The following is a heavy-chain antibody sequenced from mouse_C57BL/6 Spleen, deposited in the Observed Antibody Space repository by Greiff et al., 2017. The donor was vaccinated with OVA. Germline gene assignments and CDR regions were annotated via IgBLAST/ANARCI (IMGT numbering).Heavy chain of an antibody. CDR3: ARGDYSKNYAMDY. J-gene: IGHJ4*01. V-gene: IGHV1-64*01. CDR1: GYTFTSYW. CDR2: IHPNSGST. D-gene: IGHD2-5*01. Sequence: QVQLQQPGAELVKPGASVKLSCKASGYTFTSYWMHWVKQRPGQGLEWIGMIHPNSGSTNYNEKFKSKATLTVDKSSSTAYMQLSSLTSEDSAVYYCARGDYSKNYAMDYWGQGTSVTVSS.